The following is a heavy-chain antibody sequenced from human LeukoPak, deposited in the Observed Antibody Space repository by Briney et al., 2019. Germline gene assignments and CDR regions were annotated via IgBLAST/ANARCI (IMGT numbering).Heavy chain of an antibody. Sequence: PSETLSLTCTVSGGSISSYYWSWIRQPPGKGLEWIGYIYYSGSTNYNPSLKSRVTISVDTSKNQFSLKLSSVTAADTAVYYCARVGTHDYSNYRLDYWGQGTLVTVSS. J-gene: IGHJ4*02. D-gene: IGHD4-11*01. CDR1: GGSISSYY. CDR2: IYYSGST. V-gene: IGHV4-59*01. CDR3: ARVGTHDYSNYRLDY.